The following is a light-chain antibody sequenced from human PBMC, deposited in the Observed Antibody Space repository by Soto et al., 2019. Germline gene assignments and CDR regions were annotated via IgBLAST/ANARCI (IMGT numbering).Light chain of an antibody. CDR1: QNIRNL. V-gene: IGKV1-5*01. Sequence: QCPTTIQASVGDRVTLTCRASQNIRNLLAWYQQKPGKAPKPLIFDASTLKTGVPSRFGGSGSGAEFNFTITGLQPDEFAPYFCQHYHPYSTSGPGTLVEIK. CDR3: QHYHPYST. J-gene: IGKJ5*01. CDR2: DAS.